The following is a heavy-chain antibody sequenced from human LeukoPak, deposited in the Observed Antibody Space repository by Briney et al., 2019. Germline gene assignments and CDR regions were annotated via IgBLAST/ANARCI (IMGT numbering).Heavy chain of an antibody. CDR1: GFTVSSNY. V-gene: IGHV3-53*01. Sequence: GGSLRLSCAASGFTVSSNYMSWVRQAPGKGLEGVSVIYSGGSTYYADSVKGRFTISRDNSKNTLYLQMNSLRAEDTAVYYCARDMGSTVSWYFDLWGRGTLVTVSS. CDR3: ARDMGSTVSWYFDL. CDR2: IYSGGST. J-gene: IGHJ2*01. D-gene: IGHD2/OR15-2a*01.